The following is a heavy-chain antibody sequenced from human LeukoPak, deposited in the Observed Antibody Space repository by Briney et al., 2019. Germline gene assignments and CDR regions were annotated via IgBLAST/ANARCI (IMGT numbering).Heavy chain of an antibody. D-gene: IGHD6-19*01. V-gene: IGHV3-74*01. Sequence: GGSLRLSCAASGFIFSGYWMHWVRQAPGKGLVWVSRINSDGSSTNYADSVKGRFTISRDNAKNTLYLQINSLRAEDTAVYYCARRSGIAVAGAFDYWGQGTLVTVSS. CDR1: GFIFSGYW. J-gene: IGHJ4*02. CDR2: INSDGSST. CDR3: ARRSGIAVAGAFDY.